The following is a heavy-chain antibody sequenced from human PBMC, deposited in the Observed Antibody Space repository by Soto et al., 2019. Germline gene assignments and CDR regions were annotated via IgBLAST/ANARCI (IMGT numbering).Heavy chain of an antibody. Sequence: GGSLRLSCAASGFTFSSYAMHWVRQAPGKGLEWVAVISYDGSNKYYADSVKGRFTISRDNSKNTLYLQMNSRRAEDTAVYYCARDPSLVVPAAAFDYWGQGTLVTVSS. CDR2: ISYDGSNK. V-gene: IGHV3-30-3*01. J-gene: IGHJ4*02. CDR3: ARDPSLVVPAAAFDY. CDR1: GFTFSSYA. D-gene: IGHD2-2*01.